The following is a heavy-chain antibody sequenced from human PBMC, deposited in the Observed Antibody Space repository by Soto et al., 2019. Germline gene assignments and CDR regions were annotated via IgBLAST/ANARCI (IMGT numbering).Heavy chain of an antibody. CDR2: ISSSSSTI. CDR1: GFTFSSYS. D-gene: IGHD3-22*01. CDR3: ARDRISWYYYDSSGYRIFDY. V-gene: IGHV3-48*02. Sequence: GGSLRLSCAASGFTFSSYSMNWVRQAPGKGLEWVSCISSSSSTIYYADSVKGRFTISRDNAKNSLYLQMNSLRDEDTAVYYCARDRISWYYYDSSGYRIFDYWGQGTLVTVSS. J-gene: IGHJ4*02.